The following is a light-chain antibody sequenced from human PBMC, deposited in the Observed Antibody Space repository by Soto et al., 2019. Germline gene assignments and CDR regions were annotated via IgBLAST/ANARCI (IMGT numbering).Light chain of an antibody. Sequence: AIQMTQSPSSLSASVGDRVTITCRASQGIRNDLGWYQQKPGKAPKLLIYAASSLQRGVPSRFSGSGSGTDFTLTISSLQPEDFDNYCCLQDYNYPWTFGQGTKVEIK. V-gene: IGKV1-6*01. CDR2: AAS. CDR3: LQDYNYPWT. J-gene: IGKJ1*01. CDR1: QGIRND.